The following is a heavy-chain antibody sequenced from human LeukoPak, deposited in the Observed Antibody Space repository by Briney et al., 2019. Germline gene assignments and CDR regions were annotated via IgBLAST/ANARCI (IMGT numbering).Heavy chain of an antibody. Sequence: GGSLRLFCAASGFTFSDYSMNWVRQAPGKGLEWVSSISGGSSYMYYADSVTGRFTISRDNAKNSLYLQMNSLSAEDTAVYYCARAHYDILTGLSYYFDYRGQGSLVTVSS. V-gene: IGHV3-21*01. D-gene: IGHD3-9*01. CDR3: ARAHYDILTGLSYYFDY. J-gene: IGHJ4*02. CDR2: ISGGSSYM. CDR1: GFTFSDYS.